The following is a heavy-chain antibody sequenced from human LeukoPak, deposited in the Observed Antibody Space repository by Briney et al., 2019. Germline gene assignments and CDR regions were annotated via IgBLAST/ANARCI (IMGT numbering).Heavy chain of an antibody. J-gene: IGHJ4*02. V-gene: IGHV4-34*01. CDR1: GGSFSGYY. CDR3: ARVRDYDSSGYDY. D-gene: IGHD3-22*01. Sequence: PSETLSLTCAVYGGSFSGYYWSWIRQPPGKGLEWIGEINHSGSTNYNPSLKSRVTISVDTSKNQFSLKLSSVTAADTAVYYCARVRDYDSSGYDYWGQGTLVTVSS. CDR2: INHSGST.